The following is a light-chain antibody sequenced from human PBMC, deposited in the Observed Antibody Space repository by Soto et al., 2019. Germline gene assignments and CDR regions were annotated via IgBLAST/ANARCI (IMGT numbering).Light chain of an antibody. J-gene: IGLJ7*01. V-gene: IGLV2-14*01. CDR2: EVT. CDR1: SSDIGNYNY. CDR3: SSYSVTSTVV. Sequence: QSVLTQPASVSGSPGQSITISCTGTSSDIGNYNYVSWYQLHPGKAPKLIISEVTNRPSGVSNRFSGSKSGNTASLTISGLQAEDEADYFCSSYSVTSTVVFGGGTQLTVL.